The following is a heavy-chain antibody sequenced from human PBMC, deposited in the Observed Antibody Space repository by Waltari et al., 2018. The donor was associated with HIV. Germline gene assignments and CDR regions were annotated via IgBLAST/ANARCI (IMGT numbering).Heavy chain of an antibody. CDR1: GFTVSSVY. CDR2: IHSSGGT. CDR3: ARDTTVVGTRYFDY. Sequence: EVQLVESGGGLIQPGGSLRLSCAASGFTVSSVYMSWVRQAPGKGRGWDSVIHSSGGTNYADSVKGRFTISRDNSKNTLYLQMNSLGAEDTAVYYCARDTTVVGTRYFDYWGRGTLVTVSS. D-gene: IGHD6-13*01. J-gene: IGHJ4*02. V-gene: IGHV3-53*01.